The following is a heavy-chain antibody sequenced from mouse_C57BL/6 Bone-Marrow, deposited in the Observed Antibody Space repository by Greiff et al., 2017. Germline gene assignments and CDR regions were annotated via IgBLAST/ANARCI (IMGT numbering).Heavy chain of an antibody. Sequence: VKVVESGAELVRPGTSVKVSCKASGYAFTNYLIEWVKQRPGQGLEWIGVINPGSGGTNYNEKFQGKATLTADKSSSTAYMQLSSLTSEDSAVYFCARSNDGYSAWFAYWGQGTLVTVSA. CDR2: INPGSGGT. V-gene: IGHV1-54*01. D-gene: IGHD2-3*01. CDR1: GYAFTNYL. J-gene: IGHJ3*01. CDR3: ARSNDGYSAWFAY.